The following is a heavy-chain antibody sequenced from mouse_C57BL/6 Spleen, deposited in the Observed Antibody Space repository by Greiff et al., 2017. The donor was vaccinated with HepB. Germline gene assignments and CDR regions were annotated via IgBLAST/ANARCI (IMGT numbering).Heavy chain of an antibody. J-gene: IGHJ4*01. D-gene: IGHD2-3*01. CDR2: IHPNSGST. CDR3: ALYDPLYYAMDY. V-gene: IGHV1-64*01. Sequence: QVQLQQSGAELVKPGASVKLSCKASGYTFTSYWMHWVKQRPGQGLEWIGMIHPNSGSTNYNEKFKSKATLTVDKSSSTAYMQLSSLTSEDSAVYYCALYDPLYYAMDYWGQGTSVTVSS. CDR1: GYTFTSYW.